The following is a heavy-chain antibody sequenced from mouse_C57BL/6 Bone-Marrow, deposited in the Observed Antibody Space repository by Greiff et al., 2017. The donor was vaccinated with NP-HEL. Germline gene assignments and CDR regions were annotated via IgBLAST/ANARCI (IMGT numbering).Heavy chain of an antibody. D-gene: IGHD1-1*01. Sequence: EVQLQQSGPELVKPGASVKISCKASGYTFTDYYMNWVKQSHGKSLEWIGDINPNNGGTSYNQKFKGKATLTVDKSSSTAYMELRSLTSEDSAVYYCARDGVTTVEFDYWGQGTTLTVSS. CDR2: INPNNGGT. CDR1: GYTFTDYY. J-gene: IGHJ2*01. CDR3: ARDGVTTVEFDY. V-gene: IGHV1-26*01.